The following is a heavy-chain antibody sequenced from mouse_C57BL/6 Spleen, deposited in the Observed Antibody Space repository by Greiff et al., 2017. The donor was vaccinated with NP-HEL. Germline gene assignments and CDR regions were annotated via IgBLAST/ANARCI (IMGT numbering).Heavy chain of an antibody. CDR3: ARPVNWGVRGAMDC. J-gene: IGHJ4*01. D-gene: IGHD4-1*01. CDR2: ISSGSSTI. V-gene: IGHV5-17*01. CDR1: GFTFSDYG. Sequence: EVKLMESGGGLVKPGGSLKLSCAASGFTFSDYGMHWVRQAPEKGLEWVAYISSGSSTIYYADTVKGRFTISRDNAKNTLFLQMTSLRSEDTAIYYCARPVNWGVRGAMDCWGQGTSVTVSS.